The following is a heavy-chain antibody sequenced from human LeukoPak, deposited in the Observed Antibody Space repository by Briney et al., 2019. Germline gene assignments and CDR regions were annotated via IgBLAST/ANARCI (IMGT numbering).Heavy chain of an antibody. D-gene: IGHD3-22*01. J-gene: IGHJ4*02. CDR2: INHSGST. Sequence: SETLSLTCAVYGGSFSGYYWSWIRQPPGKGLEWIGEINHSGSTNYNPSLKSRVTISVDTSKNQFSLKLSSVTAADPAVYYCAGEDYDTDYWGQGTLVTVSS. CDR1: GGSFSGYY. CDR3: AGEDYDTDY. V-gene: IGHV4-34*01.